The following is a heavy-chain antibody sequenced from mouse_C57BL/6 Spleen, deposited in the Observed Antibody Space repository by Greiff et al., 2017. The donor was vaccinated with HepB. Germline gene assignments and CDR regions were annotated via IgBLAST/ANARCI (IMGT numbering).Heavy chain of an antibody. CDR2: IDPENGDT. V-gene: IGHV14-4*01. CDR1: GFNIKDDY. Sequence: VQLQQSGAELVRPGASVKLSCTASGFNIKDDYMHWVKQRPEQGLEWIGWIDPENGDTEYASKFQGKATITADTSSNTAYLQLSSLTSEDTAVYYCTTLCGVNYARSYWGQGTTLTVSS. CDR3: TTLCGVNYARSY. D-gene: IGHD1-1*01. J-gene: IGHJ2*01.